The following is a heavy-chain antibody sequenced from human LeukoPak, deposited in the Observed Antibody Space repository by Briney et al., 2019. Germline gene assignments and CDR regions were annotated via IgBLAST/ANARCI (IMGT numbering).Heavy chain of an antibody. CDR3: ARGHGSGSYYFDY. V-gene: IGHV1-69*06. Sequence: SVKVSCKASGGTFSSYAISWVRQAPGQGLEWMGGIIPIFGTANYAQKFQGRVTITADKSTSTAYMELSSLRSEGTAVYCCARGHGSGSYYFDYWGQGTLVTVSS. CDR2: IIPIFGTA. J-gene: IGHJ4*02. D-gene: IGHD3-10*01. CDR1: GGTFSSYA.